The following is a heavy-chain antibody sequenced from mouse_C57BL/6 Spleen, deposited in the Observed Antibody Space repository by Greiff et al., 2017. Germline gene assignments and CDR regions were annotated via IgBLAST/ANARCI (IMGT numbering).Heavy chain of an antibody. CDR3: ARNGNYRIDY. D-gene: IGHD2-1*01. CDR1: GYTFTSYW. J-gene: IGHJ2*01. Sequence: QVQLQQPGAELVRPGSSVKLSCKASGYTFTSYWMHWVKQRPIQGLEWIGNIDPSDSETHYNQKFKDKATLTVDKSSSTAYMQLSSLTSEDSAVYYCARNGNYRIDYWGQGTTLTVAS. V-gene: IGHV1-52*01. CDR2: IDPSDSET.